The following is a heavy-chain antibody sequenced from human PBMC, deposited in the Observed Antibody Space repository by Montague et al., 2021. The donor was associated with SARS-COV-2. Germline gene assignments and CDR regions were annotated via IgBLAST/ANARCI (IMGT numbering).Heavy chain of an antibody. CDR1: GGSFSVYY. Sequence: SETLSLTCAVYGGSFSVYYWSWLRQSPRSGLEWIGSMYNSGNTSYNPSLKSRVTISVDTSKKQFSLRLSSVTAADTAVYFCARGINSAGSYYYHLDVWGQGTTVTVSS. CDR3: ARGINSAGSYYYHLDV. D-gene: IGHD2-21*01. J-gene: IGHJ6*02. V-gene: IGHV4-34*01. CDR2: MYNSGNT.